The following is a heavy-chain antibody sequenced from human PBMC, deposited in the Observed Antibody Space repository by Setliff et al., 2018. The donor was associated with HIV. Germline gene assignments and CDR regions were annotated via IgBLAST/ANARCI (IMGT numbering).Heavy chain of an antibody. V-gene: IGHV1-3*01. Sequence: SVKVSCKASGYTFTSNAIHWVRQAPGQSLEWMGWIDAGNGDTKYSQNFQGRVTITGDTSASTAYMELSSLRSEDTAVYYCARGVYSGYEPWGQGTLVTVSS. CDR2: IDAGNGDT. J-gene: IGHJ5*02. D-gene: IGHD5-12*01. CDR1: GYTFTSNA. CDR3: ARGVYSGYEP.